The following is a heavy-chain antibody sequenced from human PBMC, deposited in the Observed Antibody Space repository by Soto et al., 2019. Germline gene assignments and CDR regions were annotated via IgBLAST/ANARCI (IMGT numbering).Heavy chain of an antibody. Sequence: PGGSLRLSCAASGFTFSSYGMHWVCQAPGKGLEWVAVISYDGSNKYYADSVKGRFTISRDNSKNTLYLQMNSLRAEDTAVYYCAKEEYYYDSSGYPGDYWGQGTLVTVSS. CDR1: GFTFSSYG. CDR2: ISYDGSNK. D-gene: IGHD3-22*01. CDR3: AKEEYYYDSSGYPGDY. V-gene: IGHV3-30*18. J-gene: IGHJ4*02.